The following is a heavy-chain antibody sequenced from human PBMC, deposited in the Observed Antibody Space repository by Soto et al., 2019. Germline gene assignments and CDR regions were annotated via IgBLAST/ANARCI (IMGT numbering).Heavy chain of an antibody. Sequence: SETMCLTCSVSGGSLGGYDWSWIRQTPGKGLEWIGYIYYSGSTNYNPSLKSRVTISVNKSKNQFSLKLSSVTAADTAVYYCASVRGGYYYAMDVWGQGTTVTVSS. CDR2: IYYSGST. CDR3: ASVRGGYYYAMDV. D-gene: IGHD3-10*02. J-gene: IGHJ6*02. CDR1: GGSLGGYD. V-gene: IGHV4-59*12.